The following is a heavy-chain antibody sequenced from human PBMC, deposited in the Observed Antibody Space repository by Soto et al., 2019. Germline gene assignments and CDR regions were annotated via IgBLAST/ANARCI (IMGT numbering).Heavy chain of an antibody. CDR1: GGTFSSYA. CDR3: AKEGGGGGY. D-gene: IGHD3-16*01. J-gene: IGHJ4*02. V-gene: IGHV1-69*01. Sequence: QVQLVQSGAEVKKPGSSVKVSCKASGGTFSSYAISWVRQAPGQGLEWMGGIIPIFGTANYAQKSRGEVTITGEESTSAAYRGRGSRGSEDPAVYSCAKEGGGGGYWGQGTLVTVSS. CDR2: IIPIFGTA.